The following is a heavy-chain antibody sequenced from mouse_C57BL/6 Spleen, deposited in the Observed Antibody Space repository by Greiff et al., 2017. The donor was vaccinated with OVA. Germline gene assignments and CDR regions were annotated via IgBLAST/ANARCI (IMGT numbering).Heavy chain of an antibody. CDR2: IYPSDSET. V-gene: IGHV1-61*01. CDR3: ARRDHDPFAY. Sequence: QVQLQQPGAELVRPGSSVKLSCKASGYTFTSYWMDWVKQRPGQGLEWIGNIYPSDSETHYNQKFKDKATLTVDKSSSTAYMQLSSLTSEDSAVYYCARRDHDPFAYWGQGTLVTVSA. CDR1: GYTFTSYW. D-gene: IGHD2-12*01. J-gene: IGHJ3*01.